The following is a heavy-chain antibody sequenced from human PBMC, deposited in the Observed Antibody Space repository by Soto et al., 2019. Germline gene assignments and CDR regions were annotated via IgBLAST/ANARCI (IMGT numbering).Heavy chain of an antibody. CDR1: GYTFTSYY. V-gene: IGHV1-46*03. CDR2: INPSGGST. Sequence: QVQLVQSGAEVKKPGASVKVSCKASGYTFTSYYMHWVRQAPGQGLEWMGIINPSGGSTSYAQKFLGRVTRTRDTSTSTVYMEMSSLRSEDTAVYYCARDYDSSGYPRYYFDYWGQGTLVTVSS. D-gene: IGHD3-22*01. CDR3: ARDYDSSGYPRYYFDY. J-gene: IGHJ4*02.